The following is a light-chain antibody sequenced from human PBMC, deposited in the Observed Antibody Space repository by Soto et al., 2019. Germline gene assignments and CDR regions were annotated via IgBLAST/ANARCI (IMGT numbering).Light chain of an antibody. Sequence: QSVLTQPPSASASLGDSVTLTCTLSSGYSNYKVDWYQQRPGKGPRFVMRVGTGGIVGSKGDGIPDRFSVLGSGLNRYLTIKNIQEEDESDYHCVADHGSGTNSYVVFGGGTKVTVL. CDR2: VGTGGIVG. V-gene: IGLV9-49*03. CDR3: VADHGSGTNSYVV. J-gene: IGLJ2*01. CDR1: SGYSNYK.